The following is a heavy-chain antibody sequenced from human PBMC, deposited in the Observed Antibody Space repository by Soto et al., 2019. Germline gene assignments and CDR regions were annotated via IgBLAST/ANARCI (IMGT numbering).Heavy chain of an antibody. V-gene: IGHV3-72*01. Sequence: PGGSLRLSCAASGFTFSDHYMDWVRQAPGKGLEWVGRIRNRDKGYTTEYAASVRGRFTISRDDSKNSLLLQMNSLMTEDTAIYYCTRVRSSTWGLDDFDIWVQGTMVTVSS. CDR1: GFTFSDHY. CDR2: IRNRDKGYTT. CDR3: TRVRSSTWGLDDFDI. J-gene: IGHJ3*02. D-gene: IGHD6-13*01.